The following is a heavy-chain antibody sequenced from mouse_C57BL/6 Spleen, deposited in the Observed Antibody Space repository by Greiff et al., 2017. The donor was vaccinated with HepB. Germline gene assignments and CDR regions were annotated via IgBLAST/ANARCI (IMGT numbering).Heavy chain of an antibody. J-gene: IGHJ4*01. CDR2: INPYNGGT. V-gene: IGHV1-19*01. Sequence: VQLQQSGPVLVKPGASVKMSCKASGYTFTDYYMNWVKQSHGKSLEWIGVINPYNGGTSYNQKFKGKATLTVDKSSSTAYMELNSLTSEDSAVYYCAREITTVSYYAMDYWGQGTSVTVSS. CDR1: GYTFTDYY. CDR3: AREITTVSYYAMDY. D-gene: IGHD1-1*01.